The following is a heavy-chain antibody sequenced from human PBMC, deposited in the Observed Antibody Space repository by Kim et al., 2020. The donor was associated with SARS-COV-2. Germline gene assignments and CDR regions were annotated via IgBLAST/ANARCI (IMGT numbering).Heavy chain of an antibody. CDR1: GFTFSSYG. Sequence: GGSLRLSCAASGFTFSSYGMHWVRQAPGKGLEWVAVISYDGSNKYYADSVKGRFTISRDNSKNTLYLQMNSLRAEDTAVYYCAKGVLPGIAVAEDYFDYWGQGTLVTVSS. J-gene: IGHJ4*02. CDR3: AKGVLPGIAVAEDYFDY. V-gene: IGHV3-30*18. CDR2: ISYDGSNK. D-gene: IGHD6-19*01.